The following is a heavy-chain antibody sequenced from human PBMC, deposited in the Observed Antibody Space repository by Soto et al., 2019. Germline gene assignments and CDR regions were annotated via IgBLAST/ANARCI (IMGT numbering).Heavy chain of an antibody. J-gene: IGHJ6*02. V-gene: IGHV3-72*01. CDR3: GRAGFAHGTDV. Sequence: EVQLVESWGGLVQPGGSLRLSCAASGFTFSDHDMDWVRQAPGKGLEWIGRSRNKGNSYITKYAASVKGRITISRDDSKNSVYLQMNSLKIDDTAVYYCGRAGFAHGTDVWGQGTTVTVSS. CDR1: GFTFSDHD. CDR2: SRNKGNSYIT. D-gene: IGHD3-16*01.